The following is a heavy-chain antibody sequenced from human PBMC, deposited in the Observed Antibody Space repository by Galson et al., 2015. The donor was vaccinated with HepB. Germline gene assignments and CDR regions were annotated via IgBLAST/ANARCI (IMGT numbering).Heavy chain of an antibody. CDR3: ARGRWV. D-gene: IGHD5-24*01. V-gene: IGHV4-61*09. Sequence: LSLTCTVSGDSISNGNFYWSWIRQPAGEGPEWIGHISTTGDTNYNPSVKSRVTFSVDTSKNQFSLKLNSVTAADTAVYYCARGRWVWGQGTTVTVSS. J-gene: IGHJ6*02. CDR2: ISTTGDT. CDR1: GDSISNGNFY.